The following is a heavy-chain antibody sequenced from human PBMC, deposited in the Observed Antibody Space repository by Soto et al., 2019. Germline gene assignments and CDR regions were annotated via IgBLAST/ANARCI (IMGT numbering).Heavy chain of an antibody. CDR2: ISGGGGGT. CDR1: GFTFSGYA. J-gene: IGHJ4*02. Sequence: EVQVLESGGGLVQPGGSLRLSCAASGFTFSGYAMSWVRQAPGKGLEWVSAISGGGGGTYYADSVKGRFTISRDNSKNTLYVQMKSLRAEDTAVYYCAKDGHSSGWYVGYFDYWGQGTLVTVSS. V-gene: IGHV3-23*01. D-gene: IGHD6-19*01. CDR3: AKDGHSSGWYVGYFDY.